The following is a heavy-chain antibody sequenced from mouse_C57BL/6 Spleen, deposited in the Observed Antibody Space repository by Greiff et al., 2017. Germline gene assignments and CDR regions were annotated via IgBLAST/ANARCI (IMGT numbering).Heavy chain of an antibody. D-gene: IGHD2-1*01. CDR3: AIYYGNYSFAY. V-gene: IGHV1-42*01. CDR1: GYSFTGYY. CDR2: INPSTGGT. J-gene: IGHJ3*01. Sequence: VQLQQSGPELVKPGASVKISCKASGYSFTGYYMNWVKQSPEKSLEWIGEINPSTGGTTYNQKFKAKATLTVDKSSSTAYMQLKSLTSEDSAVYYCAIYYGNYSFAYWGQGTLVTVSA.